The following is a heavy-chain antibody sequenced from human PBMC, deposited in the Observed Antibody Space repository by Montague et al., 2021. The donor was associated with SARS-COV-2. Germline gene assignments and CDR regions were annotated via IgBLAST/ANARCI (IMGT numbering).Heavy chain of an antibody. CDR3: ARAEYACVIANCVSAFEV. D-gene: IGHD1-1*01. J-gene: IGHJ4*02. CDR1: GGSISSYY. V-gene: IGHV4-59*12. Sequence: SETLSLTCEVSGGSISSYYWSWIRQPPGKGLEWIGYVHYTGSTNYNPSLKTRVTLSLDTPKNHFSLKLSSVTAADTAVYYCARAEYACVIANCVSAFEVWGLGALVTVSS. CDR2: VHYTGST.